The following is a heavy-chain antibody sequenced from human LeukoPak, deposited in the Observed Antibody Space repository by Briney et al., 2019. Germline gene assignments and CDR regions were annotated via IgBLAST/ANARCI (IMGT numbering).Heavy chain of an antibody. CDR2: INHSGST. CDR3: ARKYSSSSLIGYFQH. CDR1: GGSFSGYY. J-gene: IGHJ1*01. Sequence: SETLSPTCAVYGGSFSGYYWSWIRQPPGKGLEWIGEINHSGSTNYNPSLKSRVTISVDTSKNQFSLKLSSVTAADTAVYYCARKYSSSSLIGYFQHWGQGTLVTVSS. D-gene: IGHD6-6*01. V-gene: IGHV4-34*01.